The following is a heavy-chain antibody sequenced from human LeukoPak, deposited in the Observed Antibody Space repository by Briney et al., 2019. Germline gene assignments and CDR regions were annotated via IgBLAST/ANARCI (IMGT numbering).Heavy chain of an antibody. V-gene: IGHV4-30-4*01. D-gene: IGHD3-10*01. CDR3: ARELLWFGESRHYYGMDV. J-gene: IGHJ6*02. CDR1: GGSISSGDYY. CDR2: IYYSGST. Sequence: PSETLSLTCTVSGGSISSGDYYWSWIRQPPGKGLEWIGYIYYSGSTYYNPSLKSRVTISVGTSKNQFSLKLSSVTAADTAVYCCARELLWFGESRHYYGMDVWGQGTTVTVSS.